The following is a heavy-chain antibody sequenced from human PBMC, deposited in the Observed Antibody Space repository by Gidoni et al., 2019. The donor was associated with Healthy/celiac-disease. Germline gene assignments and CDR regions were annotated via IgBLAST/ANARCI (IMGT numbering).Heavy chain of an antibody. Sequence: EVQLVESGGGLVQPGGSLRLPCAASGFTFSSYWMSWVRQAPGKGLEWVANIKQDGSEKYYVDSVKGRFTISRDNAKNSLYLQMNSLRAEDTAVYYCARGGGSPIHGPYYFDYWGQGTLVTVSS. V-gene: IGHV3-7*03. CDR2: IKQDGSEK. D-gene: IGHD1-26*01. CDR3: ARGGGSPIHGPYYFDY. J-gene: IGHJ4*02. CDR1: GFTFSSYW.